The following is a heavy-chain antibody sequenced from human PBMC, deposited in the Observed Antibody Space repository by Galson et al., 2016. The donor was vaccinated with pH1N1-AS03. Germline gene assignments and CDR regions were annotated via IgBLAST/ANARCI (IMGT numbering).Heavy chain of an antibody. CDR3: ARVSAGPTGYSYAMDV. J-gene: IGHJ6*02. CDR2: INPSDGNT. CDR1: GYTFTSYY. Sequence: VSCKASGYTFTSYYTHWVRQAPGQGREWMGIINPSDGNTNYAQRFQGRVTMTRDTSTSTVYMELSSLRSDDTAVYYCARVSAGPTGYSYAMDVWGQGTTVTVSS. V-gene: IGHV1-46*01.